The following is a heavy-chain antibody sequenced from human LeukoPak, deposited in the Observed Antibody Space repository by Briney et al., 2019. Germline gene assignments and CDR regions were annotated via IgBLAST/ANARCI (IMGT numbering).Heavy chain of an antibody. CDR2: VYRDGRT. D-gene: IGHD3-22*01. J-gene: IGHJ4*02. V-gene: IGHV3-53*01. CDR3: ARGSLRSSGSY. Sequence: PGGSLRLSCAAHGLSVSSNYVGSGRQPPGKGRGWVSAVYRDGRTYYADSVQGRFTISRDNSKSTLYLQMTSLSPADTAVYFWARGSLRSSGSYWGRGTLVTVSS. CDR1: GLSVSSNY.